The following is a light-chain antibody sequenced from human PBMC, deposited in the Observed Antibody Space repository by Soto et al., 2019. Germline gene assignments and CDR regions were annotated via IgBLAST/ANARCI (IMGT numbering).Light chain of an antibody. V-gene: IGLV7-43*01. Sequence: QSVVTQEPSLTVSPGGTVTLTCASSTGAVTDTSYPNWFQHKPGQAPRALICSTSNKLSGTPARFSGFLLGGKAALIVSGAQPEDEAEYYCLLYDGGVWVFGGGTKLTVL. CDR3: LLYDGGVWV. J-gene: IGLJ3*02. CDR2: STS. CDR1: TGAVTDTSY.